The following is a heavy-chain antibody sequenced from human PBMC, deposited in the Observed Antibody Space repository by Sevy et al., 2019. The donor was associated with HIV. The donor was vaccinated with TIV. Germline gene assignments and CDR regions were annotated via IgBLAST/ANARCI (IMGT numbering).Heavy chain of an antibody. V-gene: IGHV1-46*01. CDR3: SRGRGDGYNTPQGDY. CDR1: GYTFTTYY. J-gene: IGHJ4*02. CDR2: INPSGSST. D-gene: IGHD5-12*01. Sequence: ASVKVSCKASGYTFTTYYMHWVRQAPGQGLEWMGIINPSGSSTTYAQKFQDRVIMTRDTSTSTVYLELTSLTSEDTAVVYCSRGRGDGYNTPQGDYWGQGTLVTVSS.